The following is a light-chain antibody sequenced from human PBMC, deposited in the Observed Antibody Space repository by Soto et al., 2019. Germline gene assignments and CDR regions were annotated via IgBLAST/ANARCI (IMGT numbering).Light chain of an antibody. CDR2: AAS. CDR3: QQTYSTPYT. Sequence: DIQMTQSPSSLSASVGDRVTITCRASQSVSSYLNWYQHKPGNAPKVLICAASSLQSGVPSRFSGSGSGTDFTLTISSLQPEDFATYYCQQTYSTPYTFGQGTKLVIK. CDR1: QSVSSY. J-gene: IGKJ2*01. V-gene: IGKV1-39*01.